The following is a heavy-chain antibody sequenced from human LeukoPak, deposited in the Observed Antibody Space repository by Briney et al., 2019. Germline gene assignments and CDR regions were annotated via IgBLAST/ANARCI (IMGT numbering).Heavy chain of an antibody. D-gene: IGHD3-22*01. J-gene: IGHJ3*02. CDR3: ARGRGNYYDSSGYVWPDAFDI. CDR1: GDTFTSYG. Sequence: GASVKVSCKASGDTFTSYGSSWVRPATGQGLEWMGWISAYNGNTNYAQKLQGRVTMTTDTSTSTAYMELRSLRSDDTAVYYCARGRGNYYDSSGYVWPDAFDIWGQGTMVTVSS. CDR2: ISAYNGNT. V-gene: IGHV1-18*01.